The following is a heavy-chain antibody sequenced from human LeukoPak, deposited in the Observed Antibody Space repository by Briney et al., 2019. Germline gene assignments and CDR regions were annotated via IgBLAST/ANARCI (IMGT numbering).Heavy chain of an antibody. V-gene: IGHV6-1*01. J-gene: IGHJ6*02. CDR1: GDSVSSNSAA. D-gene: IGHD4-17*01. CDR2: TYYRSKWYN. CDR3: ARARGDYEIRDYYYYSMDV. Sequence: SQTLSLTCAISGDSVSSNSAAWNWIRQSPSRGLEWLGRTYYRSKWYNDYAVSVKSRITINPDTSKNQFSLQLNSVTPEDTAVYYCARARGDYEIRDYYYYSMDVWGQGTTVTVSS.